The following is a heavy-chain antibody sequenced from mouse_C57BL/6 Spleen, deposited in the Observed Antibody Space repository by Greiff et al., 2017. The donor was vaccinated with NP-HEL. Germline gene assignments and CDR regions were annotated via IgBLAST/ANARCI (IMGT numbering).Heavy chain of an antibody. CDR2: ISYSGST. Sequence: EVQLKESGPGMVKPSQSLSLTCTVTGYSITSGYDWHWIRHFPGNKLEWMGYISYSGSTNYNPSLKSRISITHDTSKNHFFLKLNSVTTEDTATYYCARATANWVYYFDYWGQGTTLTVSS. V-gene: IGHV3-1*01. CDR1: GYSITSGYD. CDR3: ARATANWVYYFDY. J-gene: IGHJ2*01. D-gene: IGHD4-1*01.